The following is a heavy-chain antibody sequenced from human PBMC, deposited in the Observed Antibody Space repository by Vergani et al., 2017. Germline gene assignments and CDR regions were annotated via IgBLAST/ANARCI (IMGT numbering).Heavy chain of an antibody. Sequence: HVQLVESAGGVVQPGGSLRLSCAAPGYTSSNFGMHWIRQAPGKGLEWLAYIGKDGINTRYIDAVKSRLTICKDNYKNILYLQMNSLRSEDTALYYCAKYLRESTDELPDSWGPGTLVIVSS. CDR2: IGKDGINT. V-gene: IGHV3-30*02. D-gene: IGHD1-7*01. CDR3: AKYLRESTDELPDS. J-gene: IGHJ4*02. CDR1: GYTSSNFG.